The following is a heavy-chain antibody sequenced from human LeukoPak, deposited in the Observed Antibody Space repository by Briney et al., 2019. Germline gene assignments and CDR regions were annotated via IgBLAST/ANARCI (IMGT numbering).Heavy chain of an antibody. J-gene: IGHJ6*03. Sequence: GESLKISCKGSGYSFTSYWIGWVRQMPGKGLEWMGIIYPGDSDTRYSPSFQGQVTFSADKSINTAYLQWSSLKASDTAMYYCARLPEFSYYYMDVWGEGTTVTVSS. V-gene: IGHV5-51*01. CDR3: ARLPEFSYYYMDV. CDR2: IYPGDSDT. CDR1: GYSFTSYW. D-gene: IGHD3-10*01.